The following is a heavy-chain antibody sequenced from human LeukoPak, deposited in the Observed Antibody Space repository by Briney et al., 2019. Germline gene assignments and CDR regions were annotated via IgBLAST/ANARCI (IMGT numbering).Heavy chain of an antibody. CDR3: AREGYSSGWSHFDY. V-gene: IGHV4-38-2*02. CDR1: GYSISSGYY. Sequence: SETLSLTCTVSGYSISSGYYWGWIRQPPGKGLEWIGSIYHSGSTYYNPSLKSRVTMSVDTSKNQFSLKLSSVTAADTAVYYCAREGYSSGWSHFDYWGQGTLVTVSS. D-gene: IGHD6-19*01. CDR2: IYHSGST. J-gene: IGHJ4*02.